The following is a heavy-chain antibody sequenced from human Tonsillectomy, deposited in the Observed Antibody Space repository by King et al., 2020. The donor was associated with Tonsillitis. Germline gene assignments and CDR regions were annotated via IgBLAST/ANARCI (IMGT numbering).Heavy chain of an antibody. V-gene: IGHV5-51*03. CDR3: ARPLVGVKPTVGAFDT. D-gene: IGHD1-26*01. J-gene: IGHJ3*02. Sequence: DGQLVQSGAEVKKPGESLKISCKGSGYSFTTYWIGWVRQMPGKGLEWMGIIYPGDSDTRYSPSFHGQVTISADKSTSTAYLQWSSLKASDTAMYYCARPLVGVKPTVGAFDTWGQGTMVTVSS. CDR1: GYSFTTYW. CDR2: IYPGDSDT.